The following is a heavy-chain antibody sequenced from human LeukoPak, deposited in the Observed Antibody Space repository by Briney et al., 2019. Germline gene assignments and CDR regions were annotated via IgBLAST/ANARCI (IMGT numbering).Heavy chain of an antibody. V-gene: IGHV3-21*06. Sequence: GGSLRLSCRASGLTFSTSGFNWVRQAPGKGLEWVASIGPTGSDRYHADSIKGRFTISRDNANNFLYLQMNSLRAEDTAVYYCAKDRSRWSDYWGQGTLVTVSS. CDR3: AKDRSRWSDY. J-gene: IGHJ4*02. CDR2: IGPTGSDR. CDR1: GLTFSTSG. D-gene: IGHD2-15*01.